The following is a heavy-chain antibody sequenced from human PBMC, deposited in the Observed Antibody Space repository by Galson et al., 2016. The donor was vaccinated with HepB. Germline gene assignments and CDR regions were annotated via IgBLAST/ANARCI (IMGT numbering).Heavy chain of an antibody. CDR1: GDTLSNHY. CDR3: AREIGGTSYFEY. CDR2: INPSDGTT. V-gene: IGHV1-46*01. D-gene: IGHD1-7*01. Sequence: SVKVSCKASGDTLSNHYLHWVRQAPGQGLEWVGVINPSDGTTNCAERFQGRVTMTRDTSTTSFYMELRSLRYEDTAEYFCAREIGGTSYFEYWGQGTLVTVSS. J-gene: IGHJ4*02.